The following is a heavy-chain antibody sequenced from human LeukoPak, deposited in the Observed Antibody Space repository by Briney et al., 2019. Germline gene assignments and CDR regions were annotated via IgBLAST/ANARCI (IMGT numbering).Heavy chain of an antibody. J-gene: IGHJ4*02. CDR3: ARRRYYYDSSGYYLLDY. V-gene: IGHV5-51*01. Sequence: GESLKISCKGPGYSFTSYWIGWVRQMPGKGLEWMGIIYPGDSDTRYSPSFQGQVTISADKSISTAYLQWSSLKASDTAMYYCARRRYYYDSSGYYLLDYWGQGTLVTVSS. D-gene: IGHD3-22*01. CDR1: GYSFTSYW. CDR2: IYPGDSDT.